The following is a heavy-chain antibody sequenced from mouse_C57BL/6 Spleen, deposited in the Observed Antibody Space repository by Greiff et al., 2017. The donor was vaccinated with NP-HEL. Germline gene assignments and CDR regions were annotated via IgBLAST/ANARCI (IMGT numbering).Heavy chain of an antibody. J-gene: IGHJ4*01. Sequence: EVHLVESGGDLVKPGGSLKLSCAASGFTFSSYGMSWVRQTPDKRLEWVATISSGGSYTYYPDSVKGRFTISRDNAKNTLYLQMSSLKSEDTAMYYCARHGITPMDYWGQGTSVTVSS. V-gene: IGHV5-6*01. CDR2: ISSGGSYT. CDR1: GFTFSSYG. D-gene: IGHD2-4*01. CDR3: ARHGITPMDY.